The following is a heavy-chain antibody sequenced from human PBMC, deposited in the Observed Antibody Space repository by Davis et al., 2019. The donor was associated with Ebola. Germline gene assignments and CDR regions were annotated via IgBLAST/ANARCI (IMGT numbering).Heavy chain of an antibody. CDR3: ATRGPDWELDY. D-gene: IGHD1-26*01. Sequence: GESLKISCAASGFTFSSYAMSWVRQAPGKGLEWVSAISGSGGSTYYADSVKGRFTISRDNAKNSLYLQMNSLRAEDTAVYYCATRGPDWELDYWGQGTLVTVSS. V-gene: IGHV3-23*01. CDR1: GFTFSSYA. J-gene: IGHJ4*02. CDR2: ISGSGGST.